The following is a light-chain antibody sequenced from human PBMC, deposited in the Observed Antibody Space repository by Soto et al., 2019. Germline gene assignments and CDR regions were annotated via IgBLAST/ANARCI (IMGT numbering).Light chain of an antibody. V-gene: IGLV2-14*01. J-gene: IGLJ2*01. CDR3: SSYTSSSIVGV. CDR1: SSDVGGYDS. CDR2: EVS. Sequence: QSVLTQPASVSGSPGQSITISCTGTSSDVGGYDSVSWYQQHPGKAPKLMIYEVSNRPSGVSSRFSGSKSGNTASLTISGLQAEDEADYYCSSYTSSSIVGVFGGGTKLTVL.